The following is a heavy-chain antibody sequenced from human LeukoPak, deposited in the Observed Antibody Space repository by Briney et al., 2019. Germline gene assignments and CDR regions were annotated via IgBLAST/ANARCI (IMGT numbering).Heavy chain of an antibody. Sequence: PGGSLRLSCAASGFTFSNHWMSWVRQAPGKGLEWVANIKQDGSEKYYVDSVKGRFTISRDNAKNSLYLQMNSLRAEDTAVYYCARGSGWLHDYWGQGTLVTVSS. D-gene: IGHD5-24*01. CDR1: GFTFSNHW. CDR3: ARGSGWLHDY. J-gene: IGHJ4*02. V-gene: IGHV3-7*01. CDR2: IKQDGSEK.